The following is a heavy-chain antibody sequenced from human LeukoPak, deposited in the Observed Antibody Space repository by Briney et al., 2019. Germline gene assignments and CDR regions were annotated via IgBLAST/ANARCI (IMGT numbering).Heavy chain of an antibody. CDR2: ISASGGST. CDR1: GFTFSTHA. D-gene: IGHD6-13*01. J-gene: IGHJ4*02. V-gene: IGHV3-23*01. CDR3: AKGPRQQLVTRFDN. Sequence: QPGGSLRLSCAASGFTFSTHAMSWVRQAPGKGLEWVSDISASGGSTYYADSVTGRFTVSRDNSKNTLYLQMSSLRADDTAVYYCAKGPRQQLVTRFDNWGQGTLVTVSS.